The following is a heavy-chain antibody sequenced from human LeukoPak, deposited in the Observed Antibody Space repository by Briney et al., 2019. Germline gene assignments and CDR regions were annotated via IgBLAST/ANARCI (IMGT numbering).Heavy chain of an antibody. CDR3: ARVELGGGIAAAGTGGTDYFDY. Sequence: SETLSLTCAVYGGSFSGYYWSWIRQPPGKGLEWIGEINHSGSTNYNPSLKSRVTISVDTSKNQFSLKLSSVTAADTAVYYCARVELGGGIAAAGTGGTDYFDYWGQGTLVTVSS. CDR2: INHSGST. D-gene: IGHD6-13*01. CDR1: GGSFSGYY. V-gene: IGHV4-34*01. J-gene: IGHJ4*02.